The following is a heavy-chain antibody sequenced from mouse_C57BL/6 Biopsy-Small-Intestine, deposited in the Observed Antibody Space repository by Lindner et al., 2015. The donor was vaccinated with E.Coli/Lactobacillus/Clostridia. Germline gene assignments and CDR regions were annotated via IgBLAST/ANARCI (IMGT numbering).Heavy chain of an antibody. CDR1: GYTFSAYN. Sequence: SVKVSCKASGYTFSAYNMYWVRQAPGQGLEWMGRINPAFGPKYAQRFQGRVTMTRDTSVSTVYMDLSGLRPDDTATYYCVRDWGGFRGFDYWGQGTLVNVSS. V-gene: IGHV1S40*01. CDR2: INPAFGP. CDR3: VRDWGGFRGFDY. J-gene: IGHJ4*01.